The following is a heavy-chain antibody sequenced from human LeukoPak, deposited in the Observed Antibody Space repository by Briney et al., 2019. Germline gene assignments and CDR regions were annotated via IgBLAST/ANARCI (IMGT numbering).Heavy chain of an antibody. CDR2: ISYDGSNK. Sequence: GGSLRLSCAASGFTFSSYAMHWVRQAPGKGLEWVAVISYDGSNKYYADSVKGRFTISRDYSKNTLYLQMNSLRAEDTAVYYCARELSLMVRGVIMASDGMDVWGKGTTVTVSS. D-gene: IGHD3-10*01. CDR3: ARELSLMVRGVIMASDGMDV. J-gene: IGHJ6*04. V-gene: IGHV3-30*04. CDR1: GFTFSSYA.